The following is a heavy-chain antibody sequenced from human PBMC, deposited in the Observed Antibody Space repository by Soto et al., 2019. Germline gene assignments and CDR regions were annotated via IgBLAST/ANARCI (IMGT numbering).Heavy chain of an antibody. V-gene: IGHV1-2*02. D-gene: IGHD5-12*01. J-gene: IGHJ6*03. CDR2: INPNGGAT. Sequence: VQLAQSGAEVKKPGASVKVSCKTSGDSFNDYYIHWVRQAPGQGLEWMGWINPNGGATKYAQKFQGRATVTRDTSISTVYIELSSLRSDDTAVYYCARESGGATATLDYYYFYMDVWGKGATFTVSS. CDR3: ARESGGATATLDYYYFYMDV. CDR1: GDSFNDYY.